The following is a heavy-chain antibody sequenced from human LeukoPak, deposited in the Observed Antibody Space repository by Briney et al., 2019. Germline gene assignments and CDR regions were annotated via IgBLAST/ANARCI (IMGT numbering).Heavy chain of an antibody. CDR2: IWYDGSNK. CDR3: ARVTSSWSLDK. CDR1: GFTFSSYG. D-gene: IGHD6-13*01. Sequence: GRSLRLSCAASGFTFSSYGMSWVRQAPGKGLEWVAVIWYDGSNKYYADSVKGRFTIPRDNSKNTLYLQMNSLRAEDTALYYCARVTSSWSLDKWGQGTLVTVSS. J-gene: IGHJ4*02. V-gene: IGHV3-33*01.